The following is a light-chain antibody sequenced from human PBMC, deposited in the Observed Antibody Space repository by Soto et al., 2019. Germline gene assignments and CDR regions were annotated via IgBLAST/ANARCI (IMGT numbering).Light chain of an antibody. CDR3: QQYETYSGT. J-gene: IGKJ3*01. V-gene: IGKV1-5*03. Sequence: DIQMTQSPSSLSASVGDRVTITCRASQIINTWLAWYQQKPGKAPKLLIYRASNLLSGVPSRFSGSGSGTEFTLPISRLQPDDFSIYYCQQYETYSGTFGPGTKVDL. CDR1: QIINTW. CDR2: RAS.